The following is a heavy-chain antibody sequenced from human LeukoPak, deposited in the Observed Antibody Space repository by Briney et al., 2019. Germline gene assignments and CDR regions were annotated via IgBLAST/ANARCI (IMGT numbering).Heavy chain of an antibody. CDR3: AREALRIAAARSDWFDP. V-gene: IGHV4-39*07. CDR2: IYTSGST. D-gene: IGHD6-13*01. CDR1: GGSISSSSYY. Sequence: SETLSLTCTVSGGSISSSSYYWGWIRQPPGKGLEWIGRIYTSGSTNYNPSLKSRVTISVDTSKNQFSLKLSSVTAADTAVYYCAREALRIAAARSDWFDPWGQGTLVTVSS. J-gene: IGHJ5*02.